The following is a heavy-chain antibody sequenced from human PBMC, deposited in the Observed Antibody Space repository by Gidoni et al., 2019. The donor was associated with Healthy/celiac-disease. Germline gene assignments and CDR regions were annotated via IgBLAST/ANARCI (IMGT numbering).Heavy chain of an antibody. V-gene: IGHV3-48*01. CDR3: ARTGDGYNFGDFDY. CDR2: ISSSSSTI. D-gene: IGHD5-12*01. Sequence: EVQLVESGGGLGQPGGSLSLCCAAARFAFTSYSMNWVRQAPGKGLEWVSYISSSSSTIYYADSVKGRFTISRDNAKNSLYLQMNSLRAEDTAVYYCARTGDGYNFGDFDYWGQGTLVTVSS. CDR1: RFAFTSYS. J-gene: IGHJ4*02.